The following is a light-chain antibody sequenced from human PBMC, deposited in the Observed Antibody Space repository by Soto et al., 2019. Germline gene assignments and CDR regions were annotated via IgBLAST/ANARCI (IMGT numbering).Light chain of an antibody. CDR2: GAS. CDR1: QSVSSSY. J-gene: IGKJ2*01. Sequence: EIVLTQSPGTLSLSPGERATLSCRASQSVSSSYLAWNQQKPGQAPRLLIYGASSTATGIPDRFSGSGSGTDFTLTISRLEPEDFAVYYCQQYGSLPYTFGQGTKLEIK. V-gene: IGKV3-20*01. CDR3: QQYGSLPYT.